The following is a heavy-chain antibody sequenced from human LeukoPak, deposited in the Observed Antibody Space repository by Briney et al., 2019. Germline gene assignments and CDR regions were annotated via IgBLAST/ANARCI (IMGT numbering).Heavy chain of an antibody. CDR3: ARDKDCSSTSCYKGQH. D-gene: IGHD2-2*02. CDR1: GGTFSSYA. J-gene: IGHJ1*01. Sequence: SVKVSCKASGGTFSSYAISWVRQAPGQGLEWMGGIIPIFGTANYAQKFQGRVTITADESTSTAYMELSSLRSEDTAVYYCARDKDCSSTSCYKGQHWGQGTLVTVSS. CDR2: IIPIFGTA. V-gene: IGHV1-69*13.